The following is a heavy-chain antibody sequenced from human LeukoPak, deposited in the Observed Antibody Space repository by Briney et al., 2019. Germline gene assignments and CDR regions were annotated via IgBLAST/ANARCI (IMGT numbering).Heavy chain of an antibody. D-gene: IGHD3-10*01. V-gene: IGHV1-8*01. CDR2: MNPNSGNT. CDR1: GYTFNRYD. J-gene: IGHJ4*02. Sequence: GASVKVSCKASGYTFNRYDISWVRQATGQGPEWMGWMNPNSGNTGYAQKFQGRVTMTRNTSISTAYMELSSLRSEDTAVYYCARASFYYGSGKPTGYWGQGTLVTVSS. CDR3: ARASFYYGSGKPTGY.